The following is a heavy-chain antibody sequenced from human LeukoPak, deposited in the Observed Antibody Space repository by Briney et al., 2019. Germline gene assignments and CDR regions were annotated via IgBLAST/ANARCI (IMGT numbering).Heavy chain of an antibody. CDR1: GGTFSSYA. D-gene: IGHD4-23*01. V-gene: IGHV1-69*13. CDR3: ARAPGATVVTPLGMDV. CDR2: IIPIFGTA. J-gene: IGHJ6*02. Sequence: GASVKVSCKASGGTFSSYAISWVRQAPGQGLEWMGGIIPIFGTANYAQKFQGRVTITADESTSTAYMELSSLRSEDTAVYYCARAPGATVVTPLGMDVWGQGTTVTVSS.